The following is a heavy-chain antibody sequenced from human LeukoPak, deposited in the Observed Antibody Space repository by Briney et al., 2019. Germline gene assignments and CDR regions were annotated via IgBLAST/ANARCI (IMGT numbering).Heavy chain of an antibody. Sequence: GGSLRLSCAASGFTVISNYMHWVRQAPGKGLEWVSVIYSGGTTYYADSVKGRFTISRDHSKNTLYLQMNSLRADDTAVYYCARVDYGDYQYFQHWGQGTLVTVSS. J-gene: IGHJ1*01. CDR3: ARVDYGDYQYFQH. V-gene: IGHV3-53*01. CDR2: IYSGGTT. CDR1: GFTVISNY. D-gene: IGHD4-17*01.